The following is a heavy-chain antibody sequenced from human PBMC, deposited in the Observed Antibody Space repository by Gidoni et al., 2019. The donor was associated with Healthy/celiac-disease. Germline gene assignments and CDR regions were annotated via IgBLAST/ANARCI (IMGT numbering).Heavy chain of an antibody. V-gene: IGHV4-31*03. CDR1: GGSISSGGYY. D-gene: IGHD4-17*01. CDR3: ARDSVISYGGIDY. Sequence: QVQLQESGPGLVKPSQTLCLTCTVYGGSISSGGYYWSWLRQHPGKGLEWIGYFYYSGSTYYNPSLKSRVTTSVDTSKNQFSLKLSSVTAADTAVYYCARDSVISYGGIDYWGQGTLVTVSS. CDR2: FYYSGST. J-gene: IGHJ4*02.